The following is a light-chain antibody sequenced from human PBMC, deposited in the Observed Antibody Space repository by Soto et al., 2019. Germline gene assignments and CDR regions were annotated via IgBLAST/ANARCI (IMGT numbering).Light chain of an antibody. CDR1: SSNIGNNY. V-gene: IGLV1-51*02. Sequence: QSALTQPPSVSAAPGQKVTISCSGSSSNIGNNYVSWYQQLPGTAPKLLIYENNKRPSGIPDRFSGSKSGTSATLGITGLRTGDEADYYCGTWDSSLSVYVFGTGTKLTVL. CDR2: ENN. J-gene: IGLJ1*01. CDR3: GTWDSSLSVYV.